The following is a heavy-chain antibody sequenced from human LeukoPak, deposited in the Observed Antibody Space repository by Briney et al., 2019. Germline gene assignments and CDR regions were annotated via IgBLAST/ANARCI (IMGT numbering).Heavy chain of an antibody. D-gene: IGHD6-13*01. CDR2: ISCGGSTI. J-gene: IGHJ4*02. CDR1: GFTFSDYY. Sequence: GGSLRLSCAVSGFTFSDYYMSWIRQAPGKGLEWVSYISCGGSTISHADSEKGRFTISRDYADNSLYLQMNILRAEDAAVYYCASRAAAGRCFDYWLQGTLVTVRS. CDR3: ASRAAAGRCFDY. V-gene: IGHV3-11*01.